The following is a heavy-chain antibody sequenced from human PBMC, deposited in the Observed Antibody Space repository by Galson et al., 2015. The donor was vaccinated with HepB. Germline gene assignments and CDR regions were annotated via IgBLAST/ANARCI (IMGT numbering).Heavy chain of an antibody. CDR3: ARAFRRY. CDR1: GFIFSDFS. CDR2: IGTSSSTI. J-gene: IGHJ4*02. V-gene: IGHV3-48*02. Sequence: SLRLSCAASGFIFSDFSMNWVRQAPGRGLEWVSYIGTSSSTIFYADSVKGRFTISRDNSKNSLYLQMNSLRDEDTAVYYCARAFRRYWGPGSLVTVSS.